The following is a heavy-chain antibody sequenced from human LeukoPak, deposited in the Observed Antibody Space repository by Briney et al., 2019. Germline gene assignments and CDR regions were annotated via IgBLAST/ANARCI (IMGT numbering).Heavy chain of an antibody. J-gene: IGHJ4*02. D-gene: IGHD2-2*01. CDR2: IKQDGSEK. CDR3: ARDPSTMPFDY. V-gene: IGHV3-7*01. CDR1: GGSISSYY. Sequence: ETLSLTCTVSGGSISSYYWSWIRQPPGKGLEWVANIKQDGSEKHYVDSVKGRFTISRDNAKNSLYLQMNSLRDEDTAVYYCARDPSTMPFDYWGQGTLVTVSS.